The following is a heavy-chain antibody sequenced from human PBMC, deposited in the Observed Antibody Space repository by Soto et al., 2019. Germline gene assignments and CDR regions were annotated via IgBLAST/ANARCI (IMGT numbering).Heavy chain of an antibody. CDR2: LSISGGNA. D-gene: IGHD6-6*01. V-gene: IGHV1-46*01. Sequence: QVQLVQSGAEVKRPGASVKISCKASGYSFSNYFIHWVRQAPGHGLEWMGILSISGGNANYAQKVQVRVAMYRDTSTNTVFMDLSSLRSEDTAVYYCASAPYSSSSFRFDYWGQGTLVTVSS. J-gene: IGHJ4*02. CDR1: GYSFSNYF. CDR3: ASAPYSSSSFRFDY.